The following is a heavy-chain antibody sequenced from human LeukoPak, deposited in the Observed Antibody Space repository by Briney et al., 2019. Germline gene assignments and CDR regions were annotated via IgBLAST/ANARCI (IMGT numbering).Heavy chain of an antibody. CDR1: GFTFSTYI. CDR3: AKLNSYGYDYFDY. CDR2: ISGSGGST. Sequence: GGSLRLSCAASGFTFSTYIMTWVRQAPGKGLEWVSAISGSGGSTYYADSVKGRFTISRDNSKNTLYLQMNSLRAEDTAVYYCAKLNSYGYDYFDYWGQGTLVTVSS. V-gene: IGHV3-23*01. J-gene: IGHJ4*02. D-gene: IGHD5-18*01.